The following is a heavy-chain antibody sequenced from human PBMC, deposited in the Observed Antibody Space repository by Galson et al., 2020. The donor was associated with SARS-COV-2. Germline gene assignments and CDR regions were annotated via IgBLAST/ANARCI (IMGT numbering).Heavy chain of an antibody. D-gene: IGHD3-10*01. CDR3: ARETNGTILVWFGELLYNWFDP. V-gene: IGHV3-74*01. J-gene: IGHJ5*02. Sequence: GGSLRLSCAASGFTFSSYWMHWVRQAPGKGLVWVSRINSDGSSTSYADSVKGRFTISRDNAKNTLYLQMNSLRAEDTAVYYCARETNGTILVWFGELLYNWFDPWGQGTLVTVSS. CDR2: INSDGSST. CDR1: GFTFSSYW.